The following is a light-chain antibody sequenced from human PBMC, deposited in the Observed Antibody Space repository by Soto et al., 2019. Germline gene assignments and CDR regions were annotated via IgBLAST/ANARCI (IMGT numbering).Light chain of an antibody. CDR2: EVS. J-gene: IGLJ7*01. Sequence: QSVLTQPASVSGSPGQSITISCTGTSSDVGGYNYVSWYQQHPGKAPKLMIYEVSNRPSGVSNRFSGSKSGNMASLTISGLQAEDEADYYCSSYTSSSTWVFGGGTQLTVL. CDR3: SSYTSSSTWV. CDR1: SSDVGGYNY. V-gene: IGLV2-14*01.